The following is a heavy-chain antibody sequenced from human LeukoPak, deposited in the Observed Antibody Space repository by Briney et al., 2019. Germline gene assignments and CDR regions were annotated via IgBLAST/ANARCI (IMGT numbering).Heavy chain of an antibody. Sequence: PGGSLRLSCAASGLTFSSYSINWVRQAPGKGLEWVSSISSSSSYIYYADSVKGRFTISRDNSKNTLYLQMNSLRAEDTAVYYCARDIAVAAHNWFDPWGQGTLVTVSS. CDR2: ISSSSSYI. V-gene: IGHV3-21*01. J-gene: IGHJ5*02. CDR3: ARDIAVAAHNWFDP. CDR1: GLTFSSYS. D-gene: IGHD6-19*01.